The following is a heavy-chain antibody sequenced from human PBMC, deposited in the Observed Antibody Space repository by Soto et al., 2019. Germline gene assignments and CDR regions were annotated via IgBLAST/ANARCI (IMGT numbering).Heavy chain of an antibody. Sequence: LRLSCATSGFDFSNTWIHWVRQVPGQGLVWVSRINSDGSSIIYADSVKGRFTLSRDNAKNTVHLQMSSLRVEDTAVYYCAKDWYHTIDSWGQGIPVTVS. J-gene: IGHJ4*02. CDR2: INSDGSSI. CDR3: AKDWYHTIDS. D-gene: IGHD1-20*01. V-gene: IGHV3-74*01. CDR1: GFDFSNTW.